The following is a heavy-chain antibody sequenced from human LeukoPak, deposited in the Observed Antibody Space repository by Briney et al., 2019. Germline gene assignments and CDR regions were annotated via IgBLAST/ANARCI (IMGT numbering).Heavy chain of an antibody. CDR3: ARLVLPAANFDY. Sequence: SETLSLTCTVSGGSISSYYWSWIRQPPGKGLEWIGYIYYSGSTNYNPSLKSRVTISVDTSKNQFSLKLSSVTAADTAVYYCARLVLPAANFDYWGQGTLVTVSS. CDR1: GGSISSYY. V-gene: IGHV4-59*08. D-gene: IGHD2-2*01. J-gene: IGHJ4*02. CDR2: IYYSGST.